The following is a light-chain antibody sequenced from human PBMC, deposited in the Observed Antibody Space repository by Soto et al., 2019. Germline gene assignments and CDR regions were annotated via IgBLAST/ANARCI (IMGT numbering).Light chain of an antibody. J-gene: IGKJ1*01. CDR2: AAS. V-gene: IGKV1-39*01. Sequence: DIPMTQSPSSLSASVGDRVTITCRASQRISSYLNWYQQKPGKAPQLLIYAASSLQSGVPSRFSGRGSGTDFTLTISSLQPEDFATYYCQQSYSTPRTFSQGTKVEVK. CDR1: QRISSY. CDR3: QQSYSTPRT.